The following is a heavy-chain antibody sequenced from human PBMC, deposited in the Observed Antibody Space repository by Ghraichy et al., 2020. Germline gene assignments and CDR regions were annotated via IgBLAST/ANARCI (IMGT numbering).Heavy chain of an antibody. CDR2: INHSGST. D-gene: IGHD6-6*01. Sequence: SETLSLTCAVYGGSFSGYYWSWIRQPPGKGLEWIGEINHSGSTNYNPSLKSRVTISVDTSKNQFSLKLSSVTAADTAVYYCARIHPYSSSREVVFRYYYGMDVWGQGTTVTVSS. J-gene: IGHJ6*02. V-gene: IGHV4-34*01. CDR1: GGSFSGYY. CDR3: ARIHPYSSSREVVFRYYYGMDV.